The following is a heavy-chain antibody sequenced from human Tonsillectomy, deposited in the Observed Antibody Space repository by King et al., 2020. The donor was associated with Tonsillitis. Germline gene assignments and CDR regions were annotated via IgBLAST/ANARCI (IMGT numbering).Heavy chain of an antibody. CDR1: GFTFSSYG. J-gene: IGHJ4*02. D-gene: IGHD3-22*01. CDR2: TWYDGSNK. Sequence: VQLVESGGGVVQPGRSPRLSCAASGFTFSSYGLHWVRQAPGKGLEWVAFTWYDGSNKYYADSVKGRFTISRDNSKNTLYLQMNSLRAEDTAVYYCARDLWSDSSGSPFDYWGQGTLVTVSS. V-gene: IGHV3-33*08. CDR3: ARDLWSDSSGSPFDY.